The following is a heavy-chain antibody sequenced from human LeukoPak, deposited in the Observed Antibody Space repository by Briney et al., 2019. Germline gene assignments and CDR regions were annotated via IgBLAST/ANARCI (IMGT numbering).Heavy chain of an antibody. CDR2: IRSKAYGGTT. Sequence: PGRSLRLSCTASGFTFGDCAMSWVRQAPGKGLEWVGFIRSKAYGGTTEYAASVKGRFTISRDDSKSIAYLQMNSLKTEDTAVYYCTSEDIVVVPAARLTRFDYWGQGTLVTVSS. V-gene: IGHV3-49*04. CDR1: GFTFGDCA. J-gene: IGHJ4*02. D-gene: IGHD2-2*01. CDR3: TSEDIVVVPAARLTRFDY.